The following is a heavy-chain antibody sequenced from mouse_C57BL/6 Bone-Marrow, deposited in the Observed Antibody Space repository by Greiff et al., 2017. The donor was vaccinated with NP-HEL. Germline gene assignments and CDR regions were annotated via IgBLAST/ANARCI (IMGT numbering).Heavy chain of an antibody. CDR2: IYPGSGNT. J-gene: IGHJ2*01. CDR1: GYTFTDYY. D-gene: IGHD1-1*01. Sequence: VQLQQSGAELVRPGASVKLSCKASGYTFTDYYINWVKQRPGQGLEWIARIYPGSGNTYYNEKFKGKATLTAEKSSSTAYMQLSSLTSEDSAVYFCAREKELLRSYYFDYWGQGTTLTVSS. CDR3: AREKELLRSYYFDY. V-gene: IGHV1-76*01.